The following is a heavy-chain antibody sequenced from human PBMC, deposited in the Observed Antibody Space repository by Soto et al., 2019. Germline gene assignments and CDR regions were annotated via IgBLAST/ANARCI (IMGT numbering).Heavy chain of an antibody. CDR3: ARGGTIFGVVTPPAAEDFQH. J-gene: IGHJ1*01. CDR2: INHSGST. Sequence: SLPSAVYGGNFVGYYGSWIRKTPGKGLEWIGEINHSGSTNYNPSLKSRVTISVDTSKNQFPLKPSSVTAADTAVYYCARGGTIFGVVTPPAAEDFQHWGQGTLVTVSS. V-gene: IGHV4-34*01. CDR1: GGNFVGYY. D-gene: IGHD3-3*01.